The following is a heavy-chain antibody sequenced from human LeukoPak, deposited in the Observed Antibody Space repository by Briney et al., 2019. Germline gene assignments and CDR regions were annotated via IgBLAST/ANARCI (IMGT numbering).Heavy chain of an antibody. CDR2: IYYSGST. V-gene: IGHV4-59*01. D-gene: IGHD2-2*01. CDR3: ARSYCSSTGCYGGYSHFVY. J-gene: IGHJ4*02. Sequence: PSETLSLTCTASGGSISSFYWSWIRQPSGKGLEWIGYIYYSGSTSYNPSLKSRVTISVDTSKNQFSLELSSVTAADTAVYYCARSYCSSTGCYGGYSHFVYWGQGILVTVSS. CDR1: GGSISSFY.